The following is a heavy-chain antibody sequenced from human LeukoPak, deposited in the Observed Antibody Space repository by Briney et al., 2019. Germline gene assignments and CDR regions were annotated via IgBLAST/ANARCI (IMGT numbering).Heavy chain of an antibody. D-gene: IGHD4-17*01. V-gene: IGHV4-59*01. Sequence: SETLSLTCTVPGGSISSYYWSWIRQPPGKGLEWIGYIYYSGSTNYNPSLKSRVTISVDTSKNQFSLKLSSVTAADTAVYYCASSVTMDAFDIWGQGTMVTVSS. CDR3: ASSVTMDAFDI. J-gene: IGHJ3*02. CDR2: IYYSGST. CDR1: GGSISSYY.